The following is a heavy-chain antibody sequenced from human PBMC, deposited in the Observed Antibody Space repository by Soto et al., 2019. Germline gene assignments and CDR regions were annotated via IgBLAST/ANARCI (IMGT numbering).Heavy chain of an antibody. V-gene: IGHV1-69*01. Sequence: QVQLVQSGAEVRKPGSSVTVSCKASGGTFSNYAISWVRQAPGHGLEWMGGIIPIVGTGSYAQKFQGRVTITADEPTTTAYLELSSLRFEDTAVYYCARGVSLVPTASTNYYYHVDGWGPGTTVTVSS. D-gene: IGHD2-2*01. CDR1: GGTFSNYA. J-gene: IGHJ6*02. CDR2: IIPIVGTG. CDR3: ARGVSLVPTASTNYYYHVDG.